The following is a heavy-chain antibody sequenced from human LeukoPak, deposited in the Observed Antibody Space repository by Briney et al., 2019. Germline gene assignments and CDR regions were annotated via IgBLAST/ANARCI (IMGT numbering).Heavy chain of an antibody. D-gene: IGHD5-18*01. CDR1: GGSISSYY. J-gene: IGHJ4*02. CDR2: IYYSGST. V-gene: IGHV4-59*08. Sequence: PSETLSLTCTVSGGSISSYYWSWIRQPPGKGLEWIGYIYYSGSTNYNPSLKSRVTISVDTSKNQFSLKLGSVTAADTAVYYCARHRSYGTFDYWGQGTLVTVSS. CDR3: ARHRSYGTFDY.